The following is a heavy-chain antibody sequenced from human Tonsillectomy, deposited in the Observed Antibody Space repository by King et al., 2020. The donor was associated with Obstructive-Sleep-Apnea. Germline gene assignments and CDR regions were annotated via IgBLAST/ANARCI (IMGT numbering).Heavy chain of an antibody. Sequence: VQLQESGPGLVKPSETLSLTCTVSGGSISSYYWSWIRQPPGKGLEWIGYIYYSGSTNYNPSLKSRVTISVDTSKNQFSLKLSSVTAADTAVYYCARSTATQKFDPWGQGTLVTVSS. CDR2: IYYSGST. CDR3: ARSTATQKFDP. V-gene: IGHV4-59*08. CDR1: GGSISSYY. J-gene: IGHJ5*02.